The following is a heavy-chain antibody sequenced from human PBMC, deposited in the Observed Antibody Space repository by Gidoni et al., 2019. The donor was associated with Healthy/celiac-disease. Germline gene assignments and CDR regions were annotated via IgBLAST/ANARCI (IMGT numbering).Heavy chain of an antibody. J-gene: IGHJ4*02. CDR3: ARGGLGYCSGGSCLFDY. Sequence: EVQLVWSGGGMVKPGGSLRLSCAASGFTFRSYSMNWVRQAPGKGLEWVSSISSSSSYIYYAESGKGRFTISRDNDKNSLYLQMNSLRAEDTAVYYCARGGLGYCSGGSCLFDYWGQGTLVTVSS. V-gene: IGHV3-21*01. CDR2: ISSSSSYI. CDR1: GFTFRSYS. D-gene: IGHD2-15*01.